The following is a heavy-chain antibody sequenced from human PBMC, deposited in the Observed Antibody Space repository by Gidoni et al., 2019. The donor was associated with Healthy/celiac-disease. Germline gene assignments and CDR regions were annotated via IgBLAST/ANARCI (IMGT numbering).Heavy chain of an antibody. CDR2: ISSSGSTI. D-gene: IGHD2-21*02. CDR3: ARDPYCGGDCYLSAEYFQH. Sequence: QVQLVESGGGLVKPGGSLRLSCAASGFPFSDYYMSWIRQAPGKGLEWVSYISSSGSTIYYADPVKGRFTISRDNAKNSLYLQMNSLRAEDTAVYYCARDPYCGGDCYLSAEYFQHWGQGTLVTVSS. J-gene: IGHJ1*01. CDR1: GFPFSDYY. V-gene: IGHV3-11*01.